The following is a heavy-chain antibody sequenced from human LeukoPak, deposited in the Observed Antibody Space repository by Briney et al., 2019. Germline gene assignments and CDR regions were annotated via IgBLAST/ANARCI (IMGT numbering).Heavy chain of an antibody. Sequence: SETLSLTCTVSGDSITNTNYYWAWIRQSPGEGLEWIGSVYHSGITYYTPSLKSRVSISVDTSKSQFSLKVTSVTASDTAVYFCAREWQYQFDYWGQGSLVAVSS. CDR2: VYHSGIT. CDR1: GDSITNTNYY. J-gene: IGHJ4*02. D-gene: IGHD2/OR15-2a*01. V-gene: IGHV4-39*07. CDR3: AREWQYQFDY.